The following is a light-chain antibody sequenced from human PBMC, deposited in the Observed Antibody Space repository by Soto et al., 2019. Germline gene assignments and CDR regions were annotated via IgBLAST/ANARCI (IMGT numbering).Light chain of an antibody. J-gene: IGKJ4*01. V-gene: IGKV1-27*01. CDR1: HDIGKS. CDR3: QNYNNVPFI. Sequence: DFPMTQSPPSLSACVGDRVTVTCRASHDIGKSLAWYQQKPGKSPRLLIYDASTLQSGVPARFSGSGSGTDFTLAISTLRPEDVASYYCQNYNNVPFIFGGGTKVEVK. CDR2: DAS.